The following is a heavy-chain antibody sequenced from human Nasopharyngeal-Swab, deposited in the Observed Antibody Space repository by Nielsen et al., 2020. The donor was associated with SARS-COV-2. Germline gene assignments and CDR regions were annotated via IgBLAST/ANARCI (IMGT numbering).Heavy chain of an antibody. Sequence: SETLSPTCTVSGGSISSGGYYWSWIRQHPGKGLEWIGYIYYSGSTYYNPSLKSRVTISVDTSKNQFSLKLSSVTAADTAVYYCARATITMIVVVDAFDIWGQGTMVTVSS. CDR2: IYYSGST. CDR3: ARATITMIVVVDAFDI. CDR1: GGSISSGGYY. V-gene: IGHV4-31*03. D-gene: IGHD3-22*01. J-gene: IGHJ3*02.